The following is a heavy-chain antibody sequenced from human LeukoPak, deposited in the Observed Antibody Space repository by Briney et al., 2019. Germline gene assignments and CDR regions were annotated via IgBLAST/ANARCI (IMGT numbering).Heavy chain of an antibody. Sequence: ASVKVSCTASGYTFTSYGISWVRQAPGQGLEWMGWISAYNGNTNYAQKLQGRVTMTTDTSTSTAYMELRSLRSDDTAVYYCARDIEYYYDSSGPLYWGQGTLVTVSS. V-gene: IGHV1-18*01. CDR3: ARDIEYYYDSSGPLY. J-gene: IGHJ4*02. CDR1: GYTFTSYG. D-gene: IGHD3-22*01. CDR2: ISAYNGNT.